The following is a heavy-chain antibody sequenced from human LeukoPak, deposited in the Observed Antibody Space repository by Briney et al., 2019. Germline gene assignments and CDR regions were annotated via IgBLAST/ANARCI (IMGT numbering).Heavy chain of an antibody. CDR2: INHSGST. V-gene: IGHV4-34*01. D-gene: IGHD3-9*01. Sequence: SETLSLTCAVYGGSFSGYYWSWIRQPPGKGLEWIGEINHSGSTNYNPPLKSRVTISVDTSKNQFSLKLSSVTAADTAVYYCASNALHYDILTGYERVFDYWGQGTLVTASS. J-gene: IGHJ4*02. CDR1: GGSFSGYY. CDR3: ASNALHYDILTGYERVFDY.